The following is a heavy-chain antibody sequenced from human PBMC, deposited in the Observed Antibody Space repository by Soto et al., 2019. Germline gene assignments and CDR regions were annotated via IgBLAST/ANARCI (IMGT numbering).Heavy chain of an antibody. CDR1: GGTFSSYA. J-gene: IGHJ6*02. D-gene: IGHD3-22*01. CDR3: ARTVSSGQLGYYGMEV. V-gene: IGHV1-69*01. Sequence: VTVSFTASGGTFSSYAISWVRQAPGQGLEWMGGIIPIFGTANYAQKFQGRVTITADESTSTAYMELSSLRSEDTAEYYCARTVSSGQLGYYGMEVWGQGTTVNVS. CDR2: IIPIFGTA.